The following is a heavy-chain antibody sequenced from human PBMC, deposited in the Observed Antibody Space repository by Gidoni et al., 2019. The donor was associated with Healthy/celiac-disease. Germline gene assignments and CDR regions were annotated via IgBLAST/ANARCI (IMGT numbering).Heavy chain of an antibody. CDR2: IFSNDEK. J-gene: IGHJ4*02. D-gene: IGHD1-26*01. V-gene: IGHV2-26*01. CDR1: GFSLSNARMG. Sequence: QVTLKESGPVLVKPTETLTLTCTVSGFSLSNARMGVSWIRQPPGKALEWLAHIFSNDEKSYSTSLKSRLTISKDTSKSQVVLTMTDMDPVDTATYYCARIQAVGAPYYFDYWGQGTLVTVSS. CDR3: ARIQAVGAPYYFDY.